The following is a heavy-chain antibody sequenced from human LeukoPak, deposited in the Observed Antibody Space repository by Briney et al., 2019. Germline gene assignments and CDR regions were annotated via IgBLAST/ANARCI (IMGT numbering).Heavy chain of an antibody. J-gene: IGHJ4*02. D-gene: IGHD3-9*01. CDR1: GYTFTGYY. CDR2: INPNSGGT. CDR3: ARVGVRYFDWLAY. V-gene: IGHV1-2*02. Sequence: GASVKVSCKASGYTFTGYYMHWVRQAPGQGLEWMGWINPNSGGTNYAQKFQGGVTMTRDTSISTAYMELSRLRSDDTAVYYCARVGVRYFDWLAYWGQGTLVTVSS.